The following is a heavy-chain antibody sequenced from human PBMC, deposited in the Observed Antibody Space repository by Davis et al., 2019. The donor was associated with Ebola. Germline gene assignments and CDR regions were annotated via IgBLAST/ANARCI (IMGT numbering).Heavy chain of an antibody. CDR1: GYTFTGYY. V-gene: IGHV1-2*04. CDR3: ARGGLMDYGDYYGMDV. CDR2: INPNSGGT. D-gene: IGHD3-16*01. J-gene: IGHJ6*02. Sequence: AASVKVSCKASGYTFTGYYMHWVRQAPGQGLEWTGWINPNSGGTNYAQKFQGWVTMTRDTSISIAYMELSRLRSDDTAVYYCARGGLMDYGDYYGMDVWGQGTTVTVSS.